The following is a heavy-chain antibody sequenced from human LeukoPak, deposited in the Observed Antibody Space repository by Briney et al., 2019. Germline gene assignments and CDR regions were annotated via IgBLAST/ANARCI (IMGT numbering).Heavy chain of an antibody. CDR2: INPSGGST. J-gene: IGHJ4*02. V-gene: IGHV1-46*01. CDR1: GYTFTING. Sequence: ASVKVSCKASGYTFTINGISWVRQAPGQGLEWMGIINPSGGSTSYAQKFQGRVTMTRDTSTSTVYMELSSLRSEDTAVYYCARGWLPDYWGQGTLVTVSS. D-gene: IGHD3-22*01. CDR3: ARGWLPDY.